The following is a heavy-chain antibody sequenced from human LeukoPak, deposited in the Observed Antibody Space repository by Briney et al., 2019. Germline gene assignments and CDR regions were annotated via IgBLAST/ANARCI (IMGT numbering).Heavy chain of an antibody. D-gene: IGHD4-17*01. CDR2: IKSKTDGGTT. J-gene: IGHJ4*02. CDR3: TTAPFFLRWSPPPGDY. CDR1: GFTFGNAW. V-gene: IGHV3-15*01. Sequence: GGSLRLSCAASGFTFGNAWMSWVRQAPGKGLEWVGRIKSKTDGGTTDYAAPVKGRFTISRDDSKNTLYLQMNSLKTEDTAVYYCTTAPFFLRWSPPPGDYWGQGTLVTVSS.